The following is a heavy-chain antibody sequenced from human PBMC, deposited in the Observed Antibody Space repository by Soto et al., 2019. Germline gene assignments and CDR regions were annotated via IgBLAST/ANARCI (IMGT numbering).Heavy chain of an antibody. CDR1: GYTFTSYA. Sequence: SVKVSCKASGYTFTSYAMHWVRQAPGQRLEWMGWINAGNGNTKYSQKFQGRVTITRDTSASTAYMELSSLRSEDTAVYYCARDWYYYDSSGYYNWFDPWGQGTLVTVSS. D-gene: IGHD3-22*01. J-gene: IGHJ5*02. CDR2: INAGNGNT. CDR3: ARDWYYYDSSGYYNWFDP. V-gene: IGHV1-3*01.